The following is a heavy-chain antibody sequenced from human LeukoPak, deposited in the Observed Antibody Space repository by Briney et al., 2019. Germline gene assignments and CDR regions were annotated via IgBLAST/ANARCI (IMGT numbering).Heavy chain of an antibody. Sequence: SVKVSCKASGGTFSSYAISWVRQAPGQGLAWMGGIIPIFGTANYAQKFQGRVTITADESTSTASMELRSLRSEDTAVYYCARVYCSGGSCSFDYWGQGTLVTVSS. CDR2: IIPIFGTA. CDR1: GGTFSSYA. CDR3: ARVYCSGGSCSFDY. V-gene: IGHV1-69*01. J-gene: IGHJ4*02. D-gene: IGHD2-15*01.